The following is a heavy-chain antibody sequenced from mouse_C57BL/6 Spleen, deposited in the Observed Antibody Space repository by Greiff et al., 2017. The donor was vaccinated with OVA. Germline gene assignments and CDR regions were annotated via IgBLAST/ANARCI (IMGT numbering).Heavy chain of an antibody. CDR3: AKQGRYYGSSPAWFAY. Sequence: VKLMESGPGLVAPSQSLSITCTVSGFSLTSYGVSWVRQPPGKGLEWLGGIWGDGSTNYHSALISRLSISKDNSKSHAFLKLNSLQTDDTATYYGAKQGRYYGSSPAWFAYWGQGTLVTVSA. J-gene: IGHJ3*01. D-gene: IGHD1-1*01. CDR2: IWGDGST. CDR1: GFSLTSYG. V-gene: IGHV2-3*01.